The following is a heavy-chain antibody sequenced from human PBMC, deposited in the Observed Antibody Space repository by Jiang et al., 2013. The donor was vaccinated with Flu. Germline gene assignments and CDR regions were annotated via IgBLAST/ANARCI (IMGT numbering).Heavy chain of an antibody. CDR1: GVSISSYY. CDR2: IYYSGST. Sequence: LLKPSETLSLTCVVSGVSISSYYWSWIRQPPGKGLEWIGYIYYSGSTNYNPSLKSRVTISVDTSKNQFSLKLSSVTAADTAVYYCARESKDYGDYVNYWGQGTLVTVSS. J-gene: IGHJ4*02. D-gene: IGHD4-17*01. V-gene: IGHV4-59*01. CDR3: ARESKDYGDYVNY.